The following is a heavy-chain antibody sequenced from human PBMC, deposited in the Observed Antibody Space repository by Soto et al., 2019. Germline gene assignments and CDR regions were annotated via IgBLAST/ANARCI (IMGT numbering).Heavy chain of an antibody. D-gene: IGHD5-18*01. CDR1: GGSISSGGYY. CDR2: NYYSGIT. Sequence: SETLSLTCAVSGGSISSGGYYWTWIRQHPGKGLEWIGYNYYSGITYYNPSLKSRVTISLDTSKNHFSLKLTSVTAADTAVYYFARDPPHTYGFYYFDRWGQETRVTAS. CDR3: ARDPPHTYGFYYFDR. V-gene: IGHV4-31*11. J-gene: IGHJ4*02.